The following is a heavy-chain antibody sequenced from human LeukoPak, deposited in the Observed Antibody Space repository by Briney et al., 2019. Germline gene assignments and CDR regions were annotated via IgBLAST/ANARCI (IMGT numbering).Heavy chain of an antibody. Sequence: ASGKVSCTASGYTFTGYYMHWVRQAPGQGLGWRGWINPNSGGTNYAQKFQSRVTMTRDTSINTAYMELSRLRSDDTAVYYCARTLDLLWFGEREALPYYYYYGMDVWGQGTTVTVSS. D-gene: IGHD3-10*01. V-gene: IGHV1-2*02. J-gene: IGHJ6*02. CDR3: ARTLDLLWFGEREALPYYYYYGMDV. CDR2: INPNSGGT. CDR1: GYTFTGYY.